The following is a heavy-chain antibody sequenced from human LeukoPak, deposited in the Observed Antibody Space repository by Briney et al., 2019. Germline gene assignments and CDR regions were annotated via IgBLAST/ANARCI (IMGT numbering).Heavy chain of an antibody. J-gene: IGHJ6*02. Sequence: GGSLRLSCAASGFTFSSYAMHWVRQAPGKGLEWVAVISYDGSNKYYADSVKGRFTISRDNSKNTLYLQMNSLRAEGTAVYYCARERVVRGWLANYGMDVWGQGTTVTVSS. CDR3: ARERVVRGWLANYGMDV. D-gene: IGHD3-10*01. CDR1: GFTFSSYA. V-gene: IGHV3-30*04. CDR2: ISYDGSNK.